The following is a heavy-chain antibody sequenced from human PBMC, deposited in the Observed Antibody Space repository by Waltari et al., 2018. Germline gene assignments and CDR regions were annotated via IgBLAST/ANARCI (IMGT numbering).Heavy chain of an antibody. D-gene: IGHD3-3*01. Sequence: EVQLLESGGGLVQPGGSLRLSCAASGFTFSSYAMSWVRQAPGKGLGWVPTISGGGGGTYYADSGKGRFTIFRDNPKNTLDLQLNSLRAGDTAVYYCAKRPFGVVSDDAFDIWGQGTMVTVSS. J-gene: IGHJ3*02. CDR1: GFTFSSYA. CDR3: AKRPFGVVSDDAFDI. CDR2: ISGGGGGT. V-gene: IGHV3-23*01.